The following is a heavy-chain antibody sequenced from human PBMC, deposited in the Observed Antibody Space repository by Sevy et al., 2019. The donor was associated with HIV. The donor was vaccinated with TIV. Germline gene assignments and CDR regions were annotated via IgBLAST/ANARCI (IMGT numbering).Heavy chain of an antibody. Sequence: GGSLRLSCAASGFTFSSYAMSWVRQAPGKGLEWVSYISSSGSTIYYADSVKGRFTISRDNAKNSLYLQMNSLRAEDTAVYYCARGRLDSSGWPIYGMDVWGQGTTVTVSS. CDR1: GFTFSSYA. CDR3: ARGRLDSSGWPIYGMDV. V-gene: IGHV3-48*04. D-gene: IGHD6-19*01. CDR2: ISSSGSTI. J-gene: IGHJ6*02.